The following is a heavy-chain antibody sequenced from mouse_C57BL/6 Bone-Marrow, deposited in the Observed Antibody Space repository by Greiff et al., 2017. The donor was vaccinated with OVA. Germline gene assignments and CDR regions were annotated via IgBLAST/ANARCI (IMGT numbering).Heavy chain of an antibody. J-gene: IGHJ1*03. D-gene: IGHD2-9*01. CDR3: ARSYYGYDGWYFDV. CDR1: GYTFTSYW. CDR2: IHPNSGST. V-gene: IGHV1-64*01. Sequence: QVQLQQPGAELVKPGASVKLSCKASGYTFTSYWMHWVKQRPGQGLEWIGMIHPNSGSTNYNEKFKSKATLTVDKSSSTAYMQLSSLTSEDSAVYYCARSYYGYDGWYFDVWGTGTTVTVSS.